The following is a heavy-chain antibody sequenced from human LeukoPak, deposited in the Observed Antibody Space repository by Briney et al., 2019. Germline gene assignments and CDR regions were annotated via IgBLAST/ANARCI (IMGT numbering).Heavy chain of an antibody. D-gene: IGHD4-17*01. CDR2: IDTNTGNP. Sequence: ASVKVSCKASGYTFTSYDVNWVRQATGQGLEWMGWIDTNTGNPTYAQGFTGRFVFSLDTSVTTVYLQISSLKAEDTAVYYCARDGYGDDAFDFWGQGTMVTVSS. J-gene: IGHJ3*01. V-gene: IGHV7-4-1*02. CDR1: GYTFTSYD. CDR3: ARDGYGDDAFDF.